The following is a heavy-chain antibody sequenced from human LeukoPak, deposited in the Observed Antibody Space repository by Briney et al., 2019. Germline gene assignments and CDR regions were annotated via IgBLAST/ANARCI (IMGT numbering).Heavy chain of an antibody. J-gene: IGHJ5*02. CDR2: ISGDGGST. V-gene: IGHV3-43*02. D-gene: IGHD6-19*01. CDR3: AKDSVNWFDP. CDR1: GFTFDDYA. Sequence: PGGSLRLSRAASGFTFDDYAVPWVRRAPGKALEWVSLISGDGGSTYYADSVKSRFTISRDNSKNSLYLQMRRLRTEDTALYYCAKDSVNWFDPWGQGTLVTVSS.